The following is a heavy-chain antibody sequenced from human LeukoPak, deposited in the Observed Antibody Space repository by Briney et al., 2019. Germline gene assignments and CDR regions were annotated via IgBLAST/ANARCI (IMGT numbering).Heavy chain of an antibody. J-gene: IGHJ4*02. CDR1: GGSISSYL. CDR2: IYYSGGT. V-gene: IGHV4-59*01. D-gene: IGHD1-26*01. Sequence: SETLSLTCTVSGGSISSYLWSWIRQPPGKGLEWIGYIYYSGGTNYNPSLKSRVTILVDTSKNQFSLKVSSVTAADTAVYYCARGQYSGSCFDNWGQGSLVTVSS. CDR3: ARGQYSGSCFDN.